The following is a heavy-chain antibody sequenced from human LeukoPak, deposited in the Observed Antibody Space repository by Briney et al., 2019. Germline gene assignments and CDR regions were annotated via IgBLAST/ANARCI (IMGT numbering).Heavy chain of an antibody. D-gene: IGHD3-22*01. Sequence: PGGSLRLSCAASGFTVSSNYMSWVRQAPGKGLEWVSVIYSGGSTYYADSVKGRFTISRDNSKNTLYLQMNSLRAEDTAVYYCTTGVDYYDSSGYYYSDYWGQGTLVTVSS. J-gene: IGHJ4*02. CDR3: TTGVDYYDSSGYYYSDY. V-gene: IGHV3-53*01. CDR1: GFTVSSNY. CDR2: IYSGGST.